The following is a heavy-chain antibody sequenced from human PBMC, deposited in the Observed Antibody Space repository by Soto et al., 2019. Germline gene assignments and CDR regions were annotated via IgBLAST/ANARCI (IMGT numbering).Heavy chain of an antibody. CDR3: ARDDATYCGGDCYRYFYYGMDV. D-gene: IGHD2-21*02. CDR2: IIPMFPTA. Sequence: QVQLVQSGAEVKQPGSSVKVSCKASGGTFSNHAISWVRQAPGQGLEWVGGIIPMFPTADYAQRFQDRVTITADDSTTTVYMELSGLRSEDTAMYYCARDDATYCGGDCYRYFYYGMDVWGQGTTVTVSS. CDR1: GGTFSNHA. J-gene: IGHJ6*02. V-gene: IGHV1-69*01.